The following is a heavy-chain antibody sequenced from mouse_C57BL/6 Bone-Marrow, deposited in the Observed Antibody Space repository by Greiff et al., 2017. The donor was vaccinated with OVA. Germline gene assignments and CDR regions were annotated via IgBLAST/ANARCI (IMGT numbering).Heavy chain of an antibody. CDR2: INPGSGGT. Sequence: VKLQQSGAELVRPGTSVKVSCKASGYAFTNYLIEWVKQRPGQGLEWIGVINPGSGGTNYNEKFKGKATLTADKSSSTAYMQLSSLTSEDSAVYFCARSRLLPYYYAMDDWGQGTSVTVSS. CDR1: GYAFTNYL. J-gene: IGHJ4*01. CDR3: ARSRLLPYYYAMDD. D-gene: IGHD1-1*01. V-gene: IGHV1-54*01.